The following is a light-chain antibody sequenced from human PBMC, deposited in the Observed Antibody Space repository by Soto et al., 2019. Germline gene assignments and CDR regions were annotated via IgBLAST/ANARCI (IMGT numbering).Light chain of an antibody. V-gene: IGKV1-17*03. J-gene: IGKJ1*01. Sequence: DIQMTQSPSAMSASVGDRVTITCRASQGITNNLAWFQQRPGKVPRRLIYFASTLQSGVPSRFSGSGAGTEFTLTISGLEPEDFATYSCLQVNSYPWTFGQGTNVEIK. CDR2: FAS. CDR3: LQVNSYPWT. CDR1: QGITNN.